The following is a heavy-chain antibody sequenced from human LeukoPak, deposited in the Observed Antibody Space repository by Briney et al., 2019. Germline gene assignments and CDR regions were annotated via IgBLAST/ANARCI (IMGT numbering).Heavy chain of an antibody. J-gene: IGHJ4*02. V-gene: IGHV4-39*07. CDR1: GGSISSSYSS. CDR3: ENPEGD. Sequence: PSETLSLTCTVSGGSISSSYSSWGWIRQPPGKGREWIGNICYSGSTYYSPSLTSRVTVSVDTSENQSSLKLSSVTAVDRAVDCCENPEGDWGTGTLVT. CDR2: ICYSGST.